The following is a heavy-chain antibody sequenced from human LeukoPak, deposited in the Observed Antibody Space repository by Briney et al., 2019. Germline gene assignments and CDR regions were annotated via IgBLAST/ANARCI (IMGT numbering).Heavy chain of an antibody. CDR3: ASTVVKVFDY. Sequence: GGSLRLSCAVSGFTVSSNQMNWVRQAPGKGLEWVSTIYSGGSTYYADSVKGRFTNSRDNSKNTLYLQMNSLRAEDTAVYYCASTVVKVFDYWGQGTLVTVSS. V-gene: IGHV3-66*01. CDR1: GFTVSSNQ. D-gene: IGHD4-23*01. CDR2: IYSGGST. J-gene: IGHJ4*02.